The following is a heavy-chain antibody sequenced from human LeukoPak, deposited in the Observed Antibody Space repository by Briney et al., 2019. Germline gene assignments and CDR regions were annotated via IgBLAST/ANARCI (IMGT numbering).Heavy chain of an antibody. Sequence: ASVKVSCKASGYTFTGYYMHWVRQAPGQGLEWMGWINPNSGGTNYAQKFQGRVTMTRDTSISTAYMELSRLRSDDTAVYYCARVAGDGSYYFDYWGQGTLVTVSS. V-gene: IGHV1-2*02. CDR2: INPNSGGT. CDR3: ARVAGDGSYYFDY. J-gene: IGHJ4*02. D-gene: IGHD5-24*01. CDR1: GYTFTGYY.